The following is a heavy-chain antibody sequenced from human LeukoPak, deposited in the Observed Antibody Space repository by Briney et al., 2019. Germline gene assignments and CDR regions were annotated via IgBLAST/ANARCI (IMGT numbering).Heavy chain of an antibody. J-gene: IGHJ4*02. V-gene: IGHV1-18*01. CDR1: GYTFTSYH. CDR3: ARELTGTSFDY. Sequence: ASVKVSCKASGYTFTSYHIIWVRQAPGQGLEWMGWISAYNGDTNYAQRLQGRVTMTTDTSTRTAYMVLRSLRSDDTAVYYCARELTGTSFDYWGQGTRVTVSS. D-gene: IGHD1-20*01. CDR2: ISAYNGDT.